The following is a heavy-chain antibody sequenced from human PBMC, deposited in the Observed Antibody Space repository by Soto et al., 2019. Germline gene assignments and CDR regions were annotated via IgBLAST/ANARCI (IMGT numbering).Heavy chain of an antibody. CDR1: GYTFTDYY. D-gene: IGHD1-1*01. V-gene: IGHV1-2*02. CDR3: ASAGLTTLELATTY. J-gene: IGHJ4*02. Sequence: ASVKVSCKASGYTFTDYYMHWVRQSPGQGLEWMGWIHPNGGGTKFPQKFQGRVIMTRDTSISTAYRELSGLTSDDTAVYYCASAGLTTLELATTYWGQGTQVTSPQ. CDR2: IHPNGGGT.